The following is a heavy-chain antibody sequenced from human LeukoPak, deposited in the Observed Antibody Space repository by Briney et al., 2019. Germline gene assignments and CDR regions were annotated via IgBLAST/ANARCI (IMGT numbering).Heavy chain of an antibody. D-gene: IGHD3-22*01. CDR1: GFTFSSYE. CDR3: ARYYYDSSGRRPDI. V-gene: IGHV3-23*01. CDR2: ISGSGGST. J-gene: IGHJ3*02. Sequence: GGSLRLSCAASGFTFSSYEMNWVRQAPGKGLEWVSAISGSGGSTYYADSVKGRFTISRDNSKNTLYLQMNSLRAEDTAVYYCARYYYDSSGRRPDIWGQGTMVTVSS.